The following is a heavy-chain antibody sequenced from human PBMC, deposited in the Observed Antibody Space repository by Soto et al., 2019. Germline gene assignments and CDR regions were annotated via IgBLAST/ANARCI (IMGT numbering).Heavy chain of an antibody. J-gene: IGHJ4*02. CDR2: IFHSGST. CDR1: GGSMSSNNW. D-gene: IGHD1-26*01. V-gene: IGHV4-4*02. CDR3: ARVYSGSYSDS. Sequence: QVQLQESGPGLVKPSGTLSLTCAVSGGSMSSNNWWSWVRQPPGKGLEWIGEIFHSGSTHYSPSLKSRVTISVDKSKKYFSLTLTSVTAADTAVYYCARVYSGSYSDSWGQGTLVTVSS.